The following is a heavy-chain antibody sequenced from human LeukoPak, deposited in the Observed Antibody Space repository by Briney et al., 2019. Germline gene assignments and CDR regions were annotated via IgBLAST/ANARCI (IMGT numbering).Heavy chain of an antibody. V-gene: IGHV4-38-2*02. D-gene: IGHD3-22*01. CDR2: IYHSGST. Sequence: SETLSLTCTVSGYSISSGYYWGWIRQPPGKGLEWIGEIYHSGSTNYKPSLKSRVTISVDTSKNQFSLKLSSVTAADTAVYYCARGGWNKFDYWGQGTLVTVSS. J-gene: IGHJ4*02. CDR1: GYSISSGYY. CDR3: ARGGWNKFDY.